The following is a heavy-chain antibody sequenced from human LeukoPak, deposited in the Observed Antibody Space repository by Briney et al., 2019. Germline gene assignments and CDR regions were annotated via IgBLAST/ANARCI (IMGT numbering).Heavy chain of an antibody. Sequence: GGSLRLSCAASGFTFSSYAMQWVRQAPGKGLEWVAVISYDGSNKYYADSVKGRFTISRDNSKNTLYLQMNSLRAEDTAVYYCARANLPLDDQNWFDPWGQGTLVTVSS. CDR2: ISYDGSNK. J-gene: IGHJ5*02. CDR1: GFTFSSYA. D-gene: IGHD2-2*01. V-gene: IGHV3-30*04. CDR3: ARANLPLDDQNWFDP.